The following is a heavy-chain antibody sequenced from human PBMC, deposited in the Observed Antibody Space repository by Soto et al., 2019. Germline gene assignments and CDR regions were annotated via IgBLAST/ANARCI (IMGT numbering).Heavy chain of an antibody. D-gene: IGHD2-21*02. CDR2: ISWRGSSV. Sequence: EVQLVESGEAWVQPASPLGKSCAASGFPLDDLPMHGFRQPQGKGLEWVSGISWRGSSVGYGDSVKGRFTVSRDNAKNYLYLQMNSLRAEDTALYYCAKASLTAGGLYYGLDVWGHGTTVTVSS. J-gene: IGHJ6*02. CDR1: GFPLDDLP. V-gene: IGHV3-9*01. CDR3: AKASLTAGGLYYGLDV.